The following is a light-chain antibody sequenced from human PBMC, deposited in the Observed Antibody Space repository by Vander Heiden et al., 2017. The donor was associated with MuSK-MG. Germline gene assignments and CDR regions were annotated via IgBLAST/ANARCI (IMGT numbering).Light chain of an antibody. Sequence: QSVLTQPPSVSGAPGQTVTISSTGSSSNIGAGFHVHWYQHLPGTAPKLLIYGNSNRPSGVPDRFFGSKSGTSASLAITGLQAADEADYHCQSYDSSLSAMVFGGGTKLTVL. CDR2: GNS. V-gene: IGLV1-40*01. CDR3: QSYDSSLSAMV. J-gene: IGLJ2*01. CDR1: SSNIGAGFH.